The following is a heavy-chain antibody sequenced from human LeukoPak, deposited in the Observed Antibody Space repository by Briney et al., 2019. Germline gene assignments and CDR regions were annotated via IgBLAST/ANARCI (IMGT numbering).Heavy chain of an antibody. J-gene: IGHJ4*02. Sequence: GGSLRLSCAASGFPFSNYGMHWVRQAPGKGLEWVAVISADGIDKYYADSVKGRFTISRDNSKNTLYLQMSSLRAEDTAVYYCAKDKGREGDYWGQGNLVTVSS. CDR1: GFPFSNYG. CDR3: AKDKGREGDY. CDR2: ISADGIDK. V-gene: IGHV3-30*18.